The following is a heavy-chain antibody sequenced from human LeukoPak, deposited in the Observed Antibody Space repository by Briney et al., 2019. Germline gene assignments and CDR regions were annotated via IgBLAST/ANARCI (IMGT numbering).Heavy chain of an antibody. CDR3: AKDGDYGSGSYYNWYYFDY. CDR2: ISSSSSYI. D-gene: IGHD3-10*01. V-gene: IGHV3-21*01. J-gene: IGHJ4*02. CDR1: GFTFSSYS. Sequence: GGSLRLSCAASGFTFSSYSMNWVRQAPGKGLEWVSSISSSSSYIYYADSVKGRFTISRDNAKNSLYLQMNSLRAEDTAVYYCAKDGDYGSGSYYNWYYFDYWGQGTLVTVSS.